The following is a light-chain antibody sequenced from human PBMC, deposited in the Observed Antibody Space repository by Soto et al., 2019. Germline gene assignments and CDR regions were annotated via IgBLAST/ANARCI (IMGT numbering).Light chain of an antibody. J-gene: IGLJ3*02. CDR3: KACDYSLTASV. CDR2: GHR. V-gene: IGLV1-40*01. CDR1: GSNVGAGYA. Sequence: QSAPTQLPSASGAPVPSVTISCTGNGSNVGAGYAVHWYQQLPRAAPKLDLLGHRNRPSGDPARISGYKSGTSASLAITGLQAEDEADYCCKACDYSLTASVFGGGTKVTAL.